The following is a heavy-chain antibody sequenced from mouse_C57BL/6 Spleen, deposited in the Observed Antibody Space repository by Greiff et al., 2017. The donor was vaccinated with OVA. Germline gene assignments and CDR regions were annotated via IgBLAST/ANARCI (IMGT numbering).Heavy chain of an antibody. CDR2: ISSGGDYI. V-gene: IGHV5-9-1*02. D-gene: IGHD1-1*01. CDR1: GFTFSSYA. Sequence: EVQGVESGEGLVKPGGSLKLSCAASGFTFSSYAMSWVRQTPEKRLEWVAYISSGGDYIYYADTVKGRFTISRDNARNTLYLQMSSLKSEDTAMYYCTSTVVAGDWYFDVWGTGTTVTVSS. J-gene: IGHJ1*03. CDR3: TSTVVAGDWYFDV.